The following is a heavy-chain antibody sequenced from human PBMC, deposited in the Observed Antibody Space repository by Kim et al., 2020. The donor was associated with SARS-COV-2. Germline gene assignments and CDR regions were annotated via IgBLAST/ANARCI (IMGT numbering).Heavy chain of an antibody. CDR2: ISYDGSNK. Sequence: GGSLRLSCAASGFTFSSYGMHWVRQAPGKGLEWVAVISYDGSNKYYADSVKGRFTISRDNSKNTLYLQMNSLRAEDTAVYYCAKGGPMAVQAAKKSYYY. CDR1: GFTFSSYG. CDR3: AKGGPMAVQAAKKSYYY. D-gene: IGHD2-2*01. J-gene: IGHJ6*01. V-gene: IGHV3-30*18.